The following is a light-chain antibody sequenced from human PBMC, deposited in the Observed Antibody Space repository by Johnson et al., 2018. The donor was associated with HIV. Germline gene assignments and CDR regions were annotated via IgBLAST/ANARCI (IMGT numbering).Light chain of an antibody. CDR1: SSNIGNNY. Sequence: QSVLTQPPSVSAAPGQKVTISCSGSSSNIGNNYVSWYQQFPGTAPKLLIYDNNKRPSVIPDRFSGSKSGTSATLGITGLQTGDEADYYCGTWDSSRSATYVCGTGTKGTVL. CDR3: GTWDSSRSATYV. J-gene: IGLJ1*01. V-gene: IGLV1-51*01. CDR2: DNN.